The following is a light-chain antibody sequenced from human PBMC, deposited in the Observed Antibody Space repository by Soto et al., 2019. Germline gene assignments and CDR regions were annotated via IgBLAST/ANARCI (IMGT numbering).Light chain of an antibody. V-gene: IGKV2-28*01. J-gene: IGKJ1*01. CDR1: QSLLHSNGYNY. CDR3: MQSLQTWT. Sequence: DIVMTQSPLSLPVTPGEPASISCRSSQSLLHSNGYNYLDWYLQKPGQSPQLLIYLGSNRASVVPDRFSGSGLGKDVTPKISIEEAEDVVVYYCMQSLQTWTFGQGTKVEIK. CDR2: LGS.